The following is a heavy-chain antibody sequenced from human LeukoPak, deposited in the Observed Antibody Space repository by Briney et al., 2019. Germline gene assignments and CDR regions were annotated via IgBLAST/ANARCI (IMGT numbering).Heavy chain of an antibody. D-gene: IGHD4-17*01. CDR2: IWYDGSNK. Sequence: PGRSLRLSGAASGFTFSSYGMHWVRQAPGKGLEWVAVIWYDGSNKYYADSVKGRFTISRDNSKNTLYLQMNSLRAEDTAVYYCARDAHYGDYEPPYFDYWGQGTLVTVSS. V-gene: IGHV3-33*01. J-gene: IGHJ4*02. CDR1: GFTFSSYG. CDR3: ARDAHYGDYEPPYFDY.